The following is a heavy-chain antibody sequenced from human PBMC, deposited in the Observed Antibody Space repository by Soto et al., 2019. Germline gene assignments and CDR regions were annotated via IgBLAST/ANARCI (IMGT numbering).Heavy chain of an antibody. V-gene: IGHV4-59*01. CDR2: IYYTGTT. J-gene: IGHJ4*02. CDR3: AREVSSFGSNHFDS. D-gene: IGHD3-10*01. Sequence: SKTLSLTCSVSGTSIRGYYWTWIRQPPGKGLEWVGYIYYTGTTKYDPSLKSRVTISVDTSKNQFSLRLNSVTAADTAVYYCAREVSSFGSNHFDSWGQGALVTVSS. CDR1: GTSIRGYY.